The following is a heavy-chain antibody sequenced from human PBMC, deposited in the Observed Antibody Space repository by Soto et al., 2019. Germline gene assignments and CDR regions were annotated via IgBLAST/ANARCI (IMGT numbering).Heavy chain of an antibody. CDR1: GFTFSSYW. V-gene: IGHV3-74*01. Sequence: TGGSLRLSCAASGFTFSSYWMHWVRQAPGKGLVWVSRINSDGSNTSYADSVKGRFTISRDNAENTLYLQMNSLRAEDTAVYYCARDHVGGYGMVGWGQGTTVNVSS. J-gene: IGHJ6*02. CDR2: INSDGSNT. CDR3: ARDHVGGYGMVG. D-gene: IGHD3-3*01.